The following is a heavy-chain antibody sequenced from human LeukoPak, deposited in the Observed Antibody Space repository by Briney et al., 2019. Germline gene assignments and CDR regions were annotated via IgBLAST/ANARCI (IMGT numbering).Heavy chain of an antibody. Sequence: GGSLRLSCAASGFTFSSYAMHWVRQAPGKGLEWVAVISYDGSNKYYADSVKGRFTISRDNSKNTLYLQMNSLRAVDTAVYYCARAGKGRLRYYFDYWGQGTLVTVSS. CDR3: ARAGKGRLRYYFDY. CDR1: GFTFSSYA. V-gene: IGHV3-30-3*01. CDR2: ISYDGSNK. J-gene: IGHJ4*02. D-gene: IGHD4-17*01.